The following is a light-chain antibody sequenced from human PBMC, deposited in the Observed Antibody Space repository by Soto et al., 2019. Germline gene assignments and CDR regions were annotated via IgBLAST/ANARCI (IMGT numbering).Light chain of an antibody. Sequence: QSALTQPRSVSGSPGQSVTVSCTGTSSDVGGSDYVSWYQQHTGKAPNLLIYDVNKRPSGVPDRFSGSKSGNTASLSISGLQAEDEADYYCCSYAGSDTYVFGTGTKVTVL. CDR2: DVN. CDR3: CSYAGSDTYV. V-gene: IGLV2-11*01. CDR1: SSDVGGSDY. J-gene: IGLJ1*01.